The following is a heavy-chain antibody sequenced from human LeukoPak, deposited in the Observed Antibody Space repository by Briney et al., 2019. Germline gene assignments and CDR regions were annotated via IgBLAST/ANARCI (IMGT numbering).Heavy chain of an antibody. CDR1: GGSISSYY. CDR3: ARVGISSGWSIDY. Sequence: SETLSLTCTVSGGSISSYYWSWIRQPPGKGLEWIGYIYYSGSTNYNPSLKSRVTISVDTSKNQFSLKLGSVTAADTAVYYCARVGISSGWSIDYWGQGTLVTVSS. V-gene: IGHV4-59*01. J-gene: IGHJ4*02. CDR2: IYYSGST. D-gene: IGHD6-19*01.